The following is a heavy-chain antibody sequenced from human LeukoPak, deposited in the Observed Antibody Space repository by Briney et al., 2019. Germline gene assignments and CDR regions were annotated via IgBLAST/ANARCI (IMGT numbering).Heavy chain of an antibody. V-gene: IGHV4-4*02. D-gene: IGHD3-16*02. CDR2: VNLQGST. CDR1: GGSITSTNY. J-gene: IGHJ1*01. Sequence: SETLSLTCGVSGGSITSTNYWTWVRQPPGKGLEWIGEVNLQGSTNYSPSLMGRVAISVDMSENHISLQLTSVTAADTAVYYCARGFPDKVWGNSRPTAGYFQHWGQGTLVTVSS. CDR3: ARGFPDKVWGNSRPTAGYFQH.